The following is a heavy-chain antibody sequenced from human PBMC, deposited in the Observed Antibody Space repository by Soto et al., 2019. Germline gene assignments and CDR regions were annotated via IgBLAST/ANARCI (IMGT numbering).Heavy chain of an antibody. CDR1: GGSFSTYT. V-gene: IGHV1-69*08. CDR2: IILILGIR. J-gene: IGHJ5*02. D-gene: IGHD1-26*01. CDR3: ARDVGA. Sequence: QLQLVQSGAEVQKPGSSVKVSCKASGGSFSTYTITWVRQAPGQGLEWMGRIILILGIRDYAQKFKARVTINADKSTSTTYMELSSLKSEGTSVYYWARDVGALGQGNLVTVSS.